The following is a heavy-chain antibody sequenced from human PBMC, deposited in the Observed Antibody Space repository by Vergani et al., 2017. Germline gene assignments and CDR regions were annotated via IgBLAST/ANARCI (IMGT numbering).Heavy chain of an antibody. D-gene: IGHD3-22*01. CDR1: GGSFSGYY. CDR3: ARGLGDSSGYYFVDY. CDR2: INHSGST. J-gene: IGHJ4*02. Sequence: QVQLQQWGAGLLKPSETLSLTCAVYGGSFSGYYWSWIRQPPGKGLEWIGEINHSGSTNYNPSLKSRVTISVDTSKNQFSLKLSSVTAAETAVYYCARGLGDSSGYYFVDYWGQGTLVTVSS. V-gene: IGHV4-34*01.